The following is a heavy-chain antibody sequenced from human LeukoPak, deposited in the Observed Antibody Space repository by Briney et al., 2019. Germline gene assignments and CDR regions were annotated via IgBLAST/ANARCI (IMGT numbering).Heavy chain of an antibody. CDR3: ATDVRSSPLGF. CDR1: GFTVTNDY. J-gene: IGHJ4*01. D-gene: IGHD6-13*01. V-gene: IGHV3-66*01. CDR2: IYSGGST. Sequence: GSLRLSCAVSGFTVTNDYMNWVRQAPGKGLEWVSIIYSGGSTYYADSVKGRFTISGDSSNNTLFLQMSNLRADDSGLYYCATDVRSSPLGFWGHGTLVAVSS.